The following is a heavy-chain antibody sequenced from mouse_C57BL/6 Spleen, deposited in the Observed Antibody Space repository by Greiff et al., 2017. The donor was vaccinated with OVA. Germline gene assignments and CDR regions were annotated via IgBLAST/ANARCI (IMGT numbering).Heavy chain of an antibody. J-gene: IGHJ3*01. CDR1: GFNIKDDY. CDR2: IDPENGDT. V-gene: IGHV14-4*01. CDR3: TPTYYSNPWFAY. Sequence: EVQLLESGAELVRPGASVKLSCTASGFNIKDDYMHWVKQRPEQGLEWIGWIDPENGDTEYASKFQGKATITADTSSNPAYLQLSSLTSEDTAVYYCTPTYYSNPWFAYWGQGTLVTVSA. D-gene: IGHD2-5*01.